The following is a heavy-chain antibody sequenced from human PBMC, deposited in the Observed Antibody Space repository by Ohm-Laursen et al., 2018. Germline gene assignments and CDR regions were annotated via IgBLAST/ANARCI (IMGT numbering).Heavy chain of an antibody. CDR1: GFTFDDYA. CDR3: AKAVVPAAIVGSFYYYGMDV. J-gene: IGHJ6*02. CDR2: ISWNSGTK. Sequence: SLRLSCTATGFTFDDYAMHWVRQAPGKGLEWVSGISWNSGTKGYADSVKGRFTISRDNAKNSLHLQMNSLRGEDTALYYCAKAVVPAAIVGSFYYYGMDVWGQGTTVTVSS. V-gene: IGHV3-9*01. D-gene: IGHD2-2*02.